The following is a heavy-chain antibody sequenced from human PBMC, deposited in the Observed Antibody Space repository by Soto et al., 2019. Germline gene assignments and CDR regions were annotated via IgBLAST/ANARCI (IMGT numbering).Heavy chain of an antibody. V-gene: IGHV3-30*18. CDR3: ANPLPSPPLAAAYGMDV. CDR2: ISYDGSNK. CDR1: GFTFSSYG. D-gene: IGHD6-13*01. Sequence: GGSLRLSCAASGFTFSSYGMHWVRQAPGKGLEWVAVISYDGSNKYYADSVKGRFTISRDNSKNTLYLQMNSLRAEDTAVYYCANPLPSPPLAAAYGMDVWGQGTTVTVSS. J-gene: IGHJ6*02.